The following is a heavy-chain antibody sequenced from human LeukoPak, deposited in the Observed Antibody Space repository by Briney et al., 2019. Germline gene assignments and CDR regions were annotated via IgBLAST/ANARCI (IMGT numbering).Heavy chain of an antibody. Sequence: SETLSLTCTVSGYSISSGYYWGGIRQPPGKGQEGIGSNDHSGSTYYNPSLKSRVTISVDTSKNQFSLKLSCVTAADTAVYYCASGTWSRIAVAGKYIDYWGQGTLVTVSS. D-gene: IGHD6-19*01. CDR2: NDHSGST. V-gene: IGHV4-38-2*02. CDR3: ASGTWSRIAVAGKYIDY. J-gene: IGHJ4*02. CDR1: GYSISSGYY.